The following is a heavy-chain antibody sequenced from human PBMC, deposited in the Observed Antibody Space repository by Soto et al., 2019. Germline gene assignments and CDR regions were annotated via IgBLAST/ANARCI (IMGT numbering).Heavy chain of an antibody. CDR3: ARAPKVSGSSQTRPDF. D-gene: IGHD6-6*01. CDR1: SGSFSGYY. Sequence: SETLSLTCPIYSGSFSGYYWSWIRQPPGKGLEWIGEISQSGNTNYSPSLKSRVSISIDTSKKQFSLNLASVSAADTAVYYCARAPKVSGSSQTRPDFWGQGTLATVSS. V-gene: IGHV4-34*01. J-gene: IGHJ4*02. CDR2: ISQSGNT.